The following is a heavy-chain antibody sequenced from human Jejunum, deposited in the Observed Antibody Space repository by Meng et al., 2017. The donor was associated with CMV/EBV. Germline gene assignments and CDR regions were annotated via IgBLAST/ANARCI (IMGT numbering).Heavy chain of an antibody. CDR1: GFIFTSYA. Sequence: QVQLVQSGAEVKKPGALVKVSCGASGFIFTSYAISWVRQAPGQGLQYMGWISAYNGNTNYAQELQGRVTMTTDTSTSTAYMELRSLRFDDTAVYYCARFYCSSTSCPHVLFDYWGQGTLVTVSS. D-gene: IGHD2-2*01. J-gene: IGHJ4*02. CDR2: ISAYNGNT. CDR3: ARFYCSSTSCPHVLFDY. V-gene: IGHV1-18*01.